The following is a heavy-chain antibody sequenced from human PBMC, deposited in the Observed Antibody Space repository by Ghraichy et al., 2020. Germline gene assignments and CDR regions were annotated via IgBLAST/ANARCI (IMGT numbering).Heavy chain of an antibody. Sequence: GGSLRLSCAASGFTFSSYAMSWVRQAPGKGLEWVSAISGSGGSTYYADSVKGRFTISRDNSKNTLYLQMNSLRAEDTAVYYCAKGSMSRVEYYYDSSGPDYWGQGTLVTVSS. V-gene: IGHV3-23*01. D-gene: IGHD3-22*01. CDR1: GFTFSSYA. CDR3: AKGSMSRVEYYYDSSGPDY. CDR2: ISGSGGST. J-gene: IGHJ4*02.